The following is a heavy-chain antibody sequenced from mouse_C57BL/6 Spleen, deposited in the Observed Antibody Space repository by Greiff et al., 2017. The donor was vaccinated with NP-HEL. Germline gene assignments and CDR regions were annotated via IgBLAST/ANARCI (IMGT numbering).Heavy chain of an antibody. Sequence: QVQLQQSGPGLVAPSQSLSITCTVSGFSLTSYAISWVRQPPGKGLERLGVIWTGGGTNYNSALKSRLSISKDNSKSQVFLKMNSLQTDDTARYYCARKADYDYDGAAWFAYWGQGTLVTVSA. V-gene: IGHV2-9-1*01. D-gene: IGHD2-4*01. CDR1: GFSLTSYA. J-gene: IGHJ3*01. CDR2: IWTGGGT. CDR3: ARKADYDYDGAAWFAY.